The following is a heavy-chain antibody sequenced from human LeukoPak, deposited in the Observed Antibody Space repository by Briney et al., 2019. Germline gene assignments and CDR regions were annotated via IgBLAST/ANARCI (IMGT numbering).Heavy chain of an antibody. CDR2: MDPKSGDT. Sequence: ASVKVSCKASGYTFTSYDINWVRQASGQGLEWMGWMDPKSGDTGYAKNFEGRVTMTRQTYIRTAYMELTNRRSEDTTVYYCSSHGLGGSCCYYAVWGQGTLVTVPS. J-gene: IGHJ4*02. CDR3: SSHGLGGSCCYYAV. D-gene: IGHD3-22*01. V-gene: IGHV1-8*01. CDR1: GYTFTSYD.